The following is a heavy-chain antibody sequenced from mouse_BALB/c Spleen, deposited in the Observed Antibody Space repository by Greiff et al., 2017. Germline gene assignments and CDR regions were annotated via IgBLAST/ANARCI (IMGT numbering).Heavy chain of an antibody. V-gene: IGHV8-11*01. CDR2: IWWNDNK. Sequence: QVTLKVSGPGILQPSQTLSLTCSFSGFSLSTYGIGVGWIRQPSGKGLEWLAHIWWNDNKYYNTALKSRLTISKDTSNNQVFLKIASVDTADTATYYCARIAYGNYAMDYWGQGTSVTVSS. CDR3: ARIAYGNYAMDY. D-gene: IGHD2-1*01. CDR1: GFSLSTYGIG. J-gene: IGHJ4*01.